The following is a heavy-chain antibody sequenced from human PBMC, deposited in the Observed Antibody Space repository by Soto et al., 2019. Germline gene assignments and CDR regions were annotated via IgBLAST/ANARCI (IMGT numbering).Heavy chain of an antibody. CDR2: INHSGST. CDR1: GGSFSGYY. CDR3: ARLPLRYFDWLLTQSGMDV. D-gene: IGHD3-9*01. J-gene: IGHJ6*02. Sequence: PSETLSLTCAVYGGSFSGYYWSWIRQPPGKGLEWIGEINHSGSTNYNPSLKSRVTISVDTSKNQFSLKLSSVTAADTAVYYCARLPLRYFDWLLTQSGMDVWGQGTTVTVSS. V-gene: IGHV4-34*01.